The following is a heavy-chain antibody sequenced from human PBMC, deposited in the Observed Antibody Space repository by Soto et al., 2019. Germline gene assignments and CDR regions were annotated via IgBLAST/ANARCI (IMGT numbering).Heavy chain of an antibody. CDR1: GYTFTSYA. V-gene: IGHV1-3*01. D-gene: IGHD2-15*01. J-gene: IGHJ3*02. Sequence: VASVKVSCKASGYTFTSYAMHWVRQAPGQRLEWMGWINAGNGNTKYSQKFQGRVTITRDTSASTAYMELSSLRSEDTAVYYCARDTAHCSGGSCHGNAFDIWGQGTMVTVSS. CDR3: ARDTAHCSGGSCHGNAFDI. CDR2: INAGNGNT.